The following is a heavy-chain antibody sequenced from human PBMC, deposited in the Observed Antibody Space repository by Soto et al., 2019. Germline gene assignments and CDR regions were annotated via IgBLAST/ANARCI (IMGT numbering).Heavy chain of an antibody. CDR2: MNPNSGNT. V-gene: IGHV1-8*01. D-gene: IGHD4-17*01. Sequence: QVQLVQSGAEVKKPGASVKVSCKASGYTFTSYDINWVRQATGQGLEYLGWMNPNSGNTAYVQKFQGRVTMTWDTSRTRAYMERSSRRSEDTAVYFCAGGIKYGAYSRWFDPWGQGTLVTVSS. J-gene: IGHJ5*02. CDR1: GYTFTSYD. CDR3: AGGIKYGAYSRWFDP.